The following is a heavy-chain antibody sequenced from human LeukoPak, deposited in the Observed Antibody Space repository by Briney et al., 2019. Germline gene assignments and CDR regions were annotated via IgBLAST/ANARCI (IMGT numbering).Heavy chain of an antibody. V-gene: IGHV1-2*04. D-gene: IGHD5-24*01. J-gene: IGHJ4*02. CDR1: GYTFTCYY. Sequence: ASVKVSCKASGYTFTCYYMHWVRQAPGQGLEWMGWINPNSGGTNYAQKFQGWVTMTRDTSISTAYMELSRLRSDDTAVYYCAGGRDGYNYFDYWGQGTLVTVSS. CDR2: INPNSGGT. CDR3: AGGRDGYNYFDY.